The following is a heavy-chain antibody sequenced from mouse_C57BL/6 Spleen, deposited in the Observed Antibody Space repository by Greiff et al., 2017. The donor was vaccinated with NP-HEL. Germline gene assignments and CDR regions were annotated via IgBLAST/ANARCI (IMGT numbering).Heavy chain of an antibody. V-gene: IGHV3-6*01. J-gene: IGHJ2*01. Sequence: DVKLQESGPGLVKPSQSLSLTCSVTGYSITSGYYWNWIRQFPGNKLEWMGYISYDGSNNYNPSLKNRISITRDTSKNQFFLKLNSVTTEDTATYYCARGEDYDTFDYWGQGTTLTVSS. D-gene: IGHD2-4*01. CDR2: ISYDGSN. CDR1: GYSITSGYY. CDR3: ARGEDYDTFDY.